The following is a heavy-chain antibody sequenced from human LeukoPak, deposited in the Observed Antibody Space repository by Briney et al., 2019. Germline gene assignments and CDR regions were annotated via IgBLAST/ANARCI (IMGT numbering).Heavy chain of an antibody. CDR2: FDPEDGET. CDR1: GYTLTELS. D-gene: IGHD3-22*01. V-gene: IGHV1-24*01. J-gene: IGHJ4*02. Sequence: ASVKVSCKVSGYTLTELSMHWVRQAPGKGLEWMGGFDPEDGETIYAQKFQGRVTMTEDTSTDTAYMELSRLRSDDTAVYYCARGYYDSSGYYGAGFDYWGQGTLVTVSS. CDR3: ARGYYDSSGYYGAGFDY.